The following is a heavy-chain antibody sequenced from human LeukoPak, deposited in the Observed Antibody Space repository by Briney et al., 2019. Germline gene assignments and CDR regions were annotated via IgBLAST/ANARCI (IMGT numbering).Heavy chain of an antibody. V-gene: IGHV3-23*01. D-gene: IGHD4-17*01. Sequence: GGSLRLSYAASGFTFSSYAMSWVRQAPGKGLEWVSAISGSGGSTYYADSVKGRFTISRDNSKNTLYLQMNSLRAEDTAVYYCAKDSTGTVTPNWFDPWGQGTLVTVSS. J-gene: IGHJ5*02. CDR1: GFTFSSYA. CDR2: ISGSGGST. CDR3: AKDSTGTVTPNWFDP.